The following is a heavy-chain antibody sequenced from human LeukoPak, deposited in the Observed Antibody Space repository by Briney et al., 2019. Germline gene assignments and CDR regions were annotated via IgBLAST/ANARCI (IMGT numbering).Heavy chain of an antibody. D-gene: IGHD3-3*01. Sequence: PSETLSLTCTVSGGSISSGGYYWSWIRQHPGKGLEWIGYIYYSGSTYYNPSLKSRVTISVDTSKNQFSLKLSSVTAADTAVYYCARVVDYDFWSGYYSSNDWYFDLWGRGTLVTVSS. CDR1: GGSISSGGYY. CDR3: ARVVDYDFWSGYYSSNDWYFDL. J-gene: IGHJ2*01. V-gene: IGHV4-31*03. CDR2: IYYSGST.